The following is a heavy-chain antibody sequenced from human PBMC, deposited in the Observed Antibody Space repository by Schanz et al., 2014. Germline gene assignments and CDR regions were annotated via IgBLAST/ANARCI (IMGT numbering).Heavy chain of an antibody. CDR3: AKGMGYCSGGTCYDYYYYGLDV. V-gene: IGHV4-31*03. D-gene: IGHD2-15*01. Sequence: QVQLQESGPGLVKPSQTLSLTCTVSGGSVSSGGDYWSWIRQHPGKGLEWIGYISYSGVTYYNPSLKSRVTMSVDTSKNQISLKLRSVTAADTAVFYCAKGMGYCSGGTCYDYYYYGLDVWGQGTTVTVSS. J-gene: IGHJ6*02. CDR1: GGSVSSGGDY. CDR2: ISYSGVT.